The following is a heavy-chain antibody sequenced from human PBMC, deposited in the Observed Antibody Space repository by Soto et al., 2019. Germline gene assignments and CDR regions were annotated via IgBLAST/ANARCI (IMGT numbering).Heavy chain of an antibody. V-gene: IGHV3-48*02. D-gene: IGHD3-22*01. CDR1: GFTFSSYS. Sequence: EVQLVESGGGLVQPGGSLRLSCAASGFTFSSYSMNWVRQAPRKGLEWVSYISSSSSTIYYADSVKGRFTISRDNAKNSXXLQMNSLRDEDTAVYYCARPLYYDSSGYYYGGFDYWGQGTLVTVSS. J-gene: IGHJ4*02. CDR2: ISSSSSTI. CDR3: ARPLYYDSSGYYYGGFDY.